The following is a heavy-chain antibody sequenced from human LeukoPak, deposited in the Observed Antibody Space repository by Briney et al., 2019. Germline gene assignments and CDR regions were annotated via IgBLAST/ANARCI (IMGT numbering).Heavy chain of an antibody. J-gene: IGHJ5*02. D-gene: IGHD2-15*01. CDR2: ISSSSSYI. Sequence: PGGSLRLSCAASGFTFSSYSMNWVRQAPGKGLEWVSSISSSSSYIYYADSVKGRFTISRDNAKNSLYLQMNSLRAEDTAVYYCAREIEGCSGGSCYSWFDPWGQGTLVTVSS. CDR1: GFTFSSYS. CDR3: AREIEGCSGGSCYSWFDP. V-gene: IGHV3-21*01.